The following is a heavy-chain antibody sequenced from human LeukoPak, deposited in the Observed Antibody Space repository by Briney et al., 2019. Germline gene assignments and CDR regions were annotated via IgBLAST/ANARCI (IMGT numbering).Heavy chain of an antibody. J-gene: IGHJ4*02. D-gene: IGHD3-22*01. V-gene: IGHV4-4*02. CDR3: ARVRLGESSGYSLDY. Sequence: SETLSLTCAVSGGSISSSYWWSWVRQPPGKGLEWIGEIFHSGSINYKPSLKSRVTISIDKSKNQFSLKVTSVTAADTAVYYCARVRLGESSGYSLDYWGQGTLVTVSS. CDR1: GGSISSSYW. CDR2: IFHSGSI.